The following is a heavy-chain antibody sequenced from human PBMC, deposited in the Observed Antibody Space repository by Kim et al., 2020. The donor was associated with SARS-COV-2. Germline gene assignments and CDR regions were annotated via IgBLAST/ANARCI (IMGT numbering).Heavy chain of an antibody. J-gene: IGHJ6*02. CDR3: EKDWDAMVVVVYDGMDV. V-gene: IGHV3-30*02. D-gene: IGHD3-22*01. Sequence: VKGRVTISRDNSKNTLYLQMNSLRAEYTAVYYCEKDWDAMVVVVYDGMDVWGQGTTVTVSS.